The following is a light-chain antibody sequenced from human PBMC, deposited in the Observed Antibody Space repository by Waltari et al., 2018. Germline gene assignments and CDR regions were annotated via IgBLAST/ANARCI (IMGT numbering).Light chain of an antibody. CDR2: GVT. Sequence: QAALTQPASVSGSPGQSINISCAGTSSDIGAYTIVRWYQQHPGKAPKVIIYGVTERPSGVSDRFSGSKSANTASLTISGLQAEDEADYYCCSYADGTTSVFGGGTKVTVL. CDR3: CSYADGTTSV. CDR1: SSDIGAYTI. J-gene: IGLJ3*02. V-gene: IGLV2-23*02.